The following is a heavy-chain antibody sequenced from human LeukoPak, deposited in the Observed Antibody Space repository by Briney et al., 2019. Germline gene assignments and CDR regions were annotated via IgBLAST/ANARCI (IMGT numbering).Heavy chain of an antibody. CDR3: AKLNGVYYYHYGMDV. Sequence: GGSLRLSCAASGFTFDDYAMHWVRQAPGKGLEWVSLISGDGGSTYYADSVKGRFTISRDNSKNSLYLQMNSLRTEDTALYYCAKLNGVYYYHYGMDVWGQGTTVTVSS. D-gene: IGHD2-8*01. V-gene: IGHV3-43*02. J-gene: IGHJ6*02. CDR2: ISGDGGST. CDR1: GFTFDDYA.